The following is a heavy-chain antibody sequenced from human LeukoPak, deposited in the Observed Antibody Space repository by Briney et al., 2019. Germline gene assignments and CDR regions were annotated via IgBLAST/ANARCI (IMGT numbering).Heavy chain of an antibody. V-gene: IGHV4-59*08. CDR3: GGVVRVSNWFDP. Sequence: SETLSLTCTVSGGSISSFYWSWIRQPPGKGLEWIGYIYYSGSTNYNPSLKSRVTISVDTSKNQFSLKLSSVTAADTAVYYCGGVVRVSNWFDPWGQGTLVTVSS. D-gene: IGHD3-10*01. CDR1: GGSISSFY. CDR2: IYYSGST. J-gene: IGHJ5*02.